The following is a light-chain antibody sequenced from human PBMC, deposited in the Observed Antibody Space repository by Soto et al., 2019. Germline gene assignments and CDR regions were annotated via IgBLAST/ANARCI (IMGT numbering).Light chain of an antibody. CDR3: QQYKSYSLP. Sequence: DIQMTQSPSTLSASVGDRVTITCRASQSISSWLAWYQQKPGKAPKLLIYDASSLESGVPSRFSGSGSGTEFTLTISSLQPDDFATYYCQQYKSYSLPFGQGTKVEIK. V-gene: IGKV1-5*01. J-gene: IGKJ1*01. CDR1: QSISSW. CDR2: DAS.